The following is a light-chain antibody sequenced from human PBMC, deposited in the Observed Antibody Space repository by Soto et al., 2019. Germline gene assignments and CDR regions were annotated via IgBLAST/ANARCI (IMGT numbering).Light chain of an antibody. V-gene: IGLV2-8*01. J-gene: IGLJ1*01. Sequence: QSALTQPPSASGSPGQSVTISCTGTSSDVGGYNYVSWYLQHPGKAPKLLISEVSQRPSGVPDRFSGSKSGNTASLTVSGLQADDEADYYCCSFVGSGNYVFGPGTKLTVL. CDR3: CSFVGSGNYV. CDR1: SSDVGGYNY. CDR2: EVS.